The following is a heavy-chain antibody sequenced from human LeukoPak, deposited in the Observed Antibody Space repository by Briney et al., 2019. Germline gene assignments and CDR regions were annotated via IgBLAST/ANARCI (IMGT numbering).Heavy chain of an antibody. CDR3: ARSNGGNPFGY. D-gene: IGHD4-23*01. J-gene: IGHJ4*02. CDR1: GGTFSSYA. V-gene: IGHV1-69*04. Sequence: GASVKVSCKASGGTFSSYAISWVRQAPGQGLEWMGRIIPILGIANYAQKFQGRVTITADKSTSTAYMELSSLRSEDTAVYYCARSNGGNPFGYWGQGTLVTVSS. CDR2: IIPILGIA.